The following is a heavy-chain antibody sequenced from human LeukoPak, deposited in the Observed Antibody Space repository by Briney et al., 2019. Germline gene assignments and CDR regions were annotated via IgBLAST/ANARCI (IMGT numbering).Heavy chain of an antibody. J-gene: IGHJ4*02. D-gene: IGHD6-19*01. Sequence: TGGSLRLSCAASEFTFSNYAMNWVRQAPGKGLEWVSGISGGGGSTYYADSVKGRFTISRDNSKNTLYLQMNSLRAEDTAVYYCAKDRSSGWYRGYYVDYWGQGTLVTVSS. CDR3: AKDRSSGWYRGYYVDY. CDR1: EFTFSNYA. CDR2: ISGGGGST. V-gene: IGHV3-23*01.